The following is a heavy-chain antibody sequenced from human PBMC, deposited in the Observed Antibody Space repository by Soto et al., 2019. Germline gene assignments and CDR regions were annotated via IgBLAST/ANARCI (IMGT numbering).Heavy chain of an antibody. Sequence: QVQLVQSGAEVKKPGASVKVSCKASGYTFTSYDINWVRQATGQGLEWMGWMNPNSGNTGYAQKSQGRVTMARNTTIHRTYKELSTVRFEDRAVYYCARGYIVGANGAFDIWGQGTMVTVSS. J-gene: IGHJ3*02. CDR1: GYTFTSYD. D-gene: IGHD1-26*01. V-gene: IGHV1-8*01. CDR2: MNPNSGNT. CDR3: ARGYIVGANGAFDI.